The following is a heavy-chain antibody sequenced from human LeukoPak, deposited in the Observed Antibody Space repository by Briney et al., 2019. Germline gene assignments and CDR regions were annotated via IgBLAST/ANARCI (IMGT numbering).Heavy chain of an antibody. J-gene: IGHJ4*02. CDR3: ARGRSITIFGDSFAY. CDR2: IYTSGST. CDR1: GGSISSGSYY. V-gene: IGHV4-61*02. D-gene: IGHD3-3*01. Sequence: SQTLSLTCTVSGGSISSGSYYWSWIRQPAGKGLEWIVRIYTSGSTNYNTSFKSRVTISVDTSKNQFSLKLSSVTAADTAVYYCARGRSITIFGDSFAYWGQGTLVTVSS.